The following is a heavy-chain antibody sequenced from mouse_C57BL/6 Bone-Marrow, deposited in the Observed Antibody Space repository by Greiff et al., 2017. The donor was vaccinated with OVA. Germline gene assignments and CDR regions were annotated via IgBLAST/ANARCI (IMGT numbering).Heavy chain of an antibody. CDR3: ARQCGMDY. CDR1: GYTFTDYY. CDR2: INPYNGGT. Sequence: VQLQQSGPVLVKPGASVKMSCKASGYTFTDYYMNWVKQSHGKSLEWIGVINPYNGGTSYNQKFKGKATLTVNKSSSTAYMELRSLTSEDSAVYYCARQCGMDYWGQGTTLTVSS. D-gene: IGHD2-10*02. V-gene: IGHV1-19*01. J-gene: IGHJ2*01.